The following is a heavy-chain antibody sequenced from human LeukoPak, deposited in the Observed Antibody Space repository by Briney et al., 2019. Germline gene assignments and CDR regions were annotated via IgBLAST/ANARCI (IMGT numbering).Heavy chain of an antibody. CDR2: ISYDGSNK. J-gene: IGHJ4*02. D-gene: IGHD3-9*01. CDR1: GFTFSNYA. Sequence: GGSLRLSCAASGFTFSNYAIHWVRQAPGRGLEWVAVISYDGSNKYYADSVKGRFTISRDNAKNSLYLQMNSLRAEDTAVYYCARDKPWGLTYDILTGYYLGGFDYWGQGTLVTVSS. CDR3: ARDKPWGLTYDILTGYYLGGFDY. V-gene: IGHV3-30-3*01.